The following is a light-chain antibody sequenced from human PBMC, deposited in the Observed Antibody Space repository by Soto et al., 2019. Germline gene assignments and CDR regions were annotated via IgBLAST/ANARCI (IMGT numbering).Light chain of an antibody. J-gene: IGKJ5*01. CDR3: MQALQTPVT. Sequence: DIVMTQSPLSLPVTPGEPASISCRSSQSLLHSNGYNYLDWYLQKPGQSPQLLIYLGSNRAYGAPDRFSGSGSGTDFTLKISRVEAEDVGVYYCMQALQTPVTFGQGTRLEIK. CDR2: LGS. CDR1: QSLLHSNGYNY. V-gene: IGKV2-28*01.